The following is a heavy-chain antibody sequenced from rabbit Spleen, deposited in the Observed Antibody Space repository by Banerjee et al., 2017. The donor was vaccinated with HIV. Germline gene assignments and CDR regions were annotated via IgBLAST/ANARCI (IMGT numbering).Heavy chain of an antibody. CDR1: GFSFSSIY. V-gene: IGHV1S47*01. D-gene: IGHD8-1*01. Sequence: QEQLVESGGGLVQPEGSLTLTCTASGFSFSSIYYMCWVRQAPGKGLEWIGYIDPVFGITYYANWVNGRFSISRENAQNTVFLQMTSLTAADTATYFCARDGTGGSYFALWGPGTLVTVS. CDR2: IDPVFGIT. J-gene: IGHJ4*01. CDR3: ARDGTGGSYFAL.